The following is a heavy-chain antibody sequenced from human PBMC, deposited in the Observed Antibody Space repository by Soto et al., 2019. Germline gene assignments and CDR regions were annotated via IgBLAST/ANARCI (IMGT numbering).Heavy chain of an antibody. D-gene: IGHD6-19*01. J-gene: IGHJ4*02. V-gene: IGHV4-34*01. CDR2: INHSGST. Sequence: SETLSLTCAVYGGSFSGYYWSWIRQPPGKGLEWIGDINHSGSTNYNPSLKSRVTISVDTSKNQFSLKLSSVTAADTAVYYCASHAVHSSGFTDYWGQGTLVTVSS. CDR3: ASHAVHSSGFTDY. CDR1: GGSFSGYY.